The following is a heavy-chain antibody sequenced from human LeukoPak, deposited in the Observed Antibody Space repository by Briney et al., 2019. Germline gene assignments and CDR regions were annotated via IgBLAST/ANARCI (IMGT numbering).Heavy chain of an antibody. D-gene: IGHD3-16*02. Sequence: GGSLRLSCAASGFTFSSYAMSWVRQAPGKGLEWVSYISSSGSTIYYADSVKGRFTISRDNAKNSLHLQMNSLRAEDTAVYYCARARTILRLGELSLGYWGQGTLVTVSS. CDR3: ARARTILRLGELSLGY. CDR2: ISSSGSTI. V-gene: IGHV3-48*03. CDR1: GFTFSSYA. J-gene: IGHJ4*02.